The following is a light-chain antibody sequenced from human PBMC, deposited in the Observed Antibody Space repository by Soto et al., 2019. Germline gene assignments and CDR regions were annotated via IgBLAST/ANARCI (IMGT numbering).Light chain of an antibody. Sequence: DIQVPPSHSTLSSSVGDRVTITCRASQNINRLLAWYQKEPGKAPKLLIYDASSLESGVPSRFSGSGSGTEFTLTISSLQPDDFANYYCQHHNSYSPWTFGQGTKVDIK. CDR3: QHHNSYSPWT. CDR1: QNINRL. CDR2: DAS. J-gene: IGKJ1*01. V-gene: IGKV1-5*01.